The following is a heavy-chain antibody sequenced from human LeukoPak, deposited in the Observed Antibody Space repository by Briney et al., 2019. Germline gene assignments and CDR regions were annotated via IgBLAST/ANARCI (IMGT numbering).Heavy chain of an antibody. CDR2: INWNGGST. J-gene: IGHJ3*02. Sequence: PGGSLRLSCAASGFTFDDYGMSWARQAPGKGLEWVSGINWNGGSTGYADSVKGRFTISRDNAKNSLYLQMNSLRAEDTALYYCARDCSSTSCYNRAFDIWGQGTMVTVSS. V-gene: IGHV3-20*04. CDR1: GFTFDDYG. CDR3: ARDCSSTSCYNRAFDI. D-gene: IGHD2-2*02.